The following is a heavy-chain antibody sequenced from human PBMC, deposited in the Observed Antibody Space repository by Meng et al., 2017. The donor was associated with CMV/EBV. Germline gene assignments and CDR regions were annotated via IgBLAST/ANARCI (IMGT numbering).Heavy chain of an antibody. D-gene: IGHD2-21*01. CDR2: IKQDGSEK. J-gene: IGHJ4*02. CDR3: ARYSNKRTPFEPRYYFDY. Sequence: GESLKISCAASGFTFSSYWMSWVRQAPGKGLEWVANIKQDGSEKYYVDSVKGRFTISRDNAKNSLYLQMNSLRAEDTAVYYCARYSNKRTPFEPRYYFDYWGRGTLVTVSS. V-gene: IGHV3-7*01. CDR1: GFTFSSYW.